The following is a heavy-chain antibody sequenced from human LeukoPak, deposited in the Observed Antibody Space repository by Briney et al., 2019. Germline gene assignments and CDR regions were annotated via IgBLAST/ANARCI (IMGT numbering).Heavy chain of an antibody. CDR2: IKQDGSEE. J-gene: IGHJ4*02. D-gene: IGHD5-24*01. CDR1: GFTFSTYW. Sequence: GGSLRLSCAASGFTFSTYWMTWVRQAPGKGLEWVANIKQDGSEEYYVDSVKGRFTMSRENAKNSLYLQMNSLRAGDTAVYYCARGGDGYDYWGQGTLVTVSS. CDR3: ARGGDGYDY. V-gene: IGHV3-7*02.